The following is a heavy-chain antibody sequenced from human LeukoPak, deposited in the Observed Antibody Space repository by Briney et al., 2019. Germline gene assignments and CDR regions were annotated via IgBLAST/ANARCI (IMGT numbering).Heavy chain of an antibody. CDR3: ARSDWLDS. V-gene: IGHV3-74*01. Sequence: GGSLRLSCAASGFTFSGKWMHWVRQAPGKGLVWVSRTKGDGSSTSYADSVKGRFTISRDNAKNTLHLQMDSLRAEDTAVYYCARSDWLDSWGQGTLVIVSS. CDR1: GFTFSGKW. J-gene: IGHJ5*01. CDR2: TKGDGSST.